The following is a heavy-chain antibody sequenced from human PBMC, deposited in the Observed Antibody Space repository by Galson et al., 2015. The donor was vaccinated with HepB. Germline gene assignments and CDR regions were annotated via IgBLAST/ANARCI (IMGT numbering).Heavy chain of an antibody. CDR1: GFTLSSYW. J-gene: IGHJ6*02. D-gene: IGHD3-10*01. CDR2: INSDGRST. V-gene: IGHV3-74*01. Sequence: SVRLSCAASGFTLSSYWMHWVRQAPGKGLMWVSRINSDGRSTTYADSVKGRFTISRDNAKNTLWLQMNSLRAEDTAVYYCAREYARGYSMDVWGQGITVTVSS. CDR3: AREYARGYSMDV.